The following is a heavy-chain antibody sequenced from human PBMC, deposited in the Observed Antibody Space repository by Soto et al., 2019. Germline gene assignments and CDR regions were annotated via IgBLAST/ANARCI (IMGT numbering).Heavy chain of an antibody. CDR3: ARVDYGEGGYYFDY. J-gene: IGHJ4*02. D-gene: IGHD4-17*01. Sequence: SETLSLTCAVSGGSISSGGYSWSWIRQPPGKGLEWIGYIYHSGSTYYNPSLKSRVTISVDRSKNQFSLKLSSVTAADTAVYYCARVDYGEGGYYFDYWGQGTLVTVSS. V-gene: IGHV4-30-2*01. CDR1: GGSISSGGYS. CDR2: IYHSGST.